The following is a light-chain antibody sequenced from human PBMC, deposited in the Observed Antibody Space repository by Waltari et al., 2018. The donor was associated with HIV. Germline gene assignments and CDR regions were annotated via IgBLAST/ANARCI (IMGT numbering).Light chain of an antibody. CDR2: WAS. CDR1: QSVLYSSNNKNY. V-gene: IGKV4-1*01. CDR3: QQYYTTPLT. J-gene: IGKJ4*01. Sequence: DIVMTQSPDSLAVSLGARATINCKSSQSVLYSSNNKNYLAWYQQKPGQPPNLHIYWASARESGVPGRFSGSGSGTDFTLTISSLQAEDVAVYYCQQYYTTPLTFGGGTKVEIK.